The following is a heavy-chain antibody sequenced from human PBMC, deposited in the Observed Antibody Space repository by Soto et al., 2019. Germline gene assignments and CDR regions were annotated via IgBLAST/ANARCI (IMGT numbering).Heavy chain of an antibody. CDR2: ISSTSYYI. V-gene: IGHV3-21*01. Sequence: EVQLVESGGGLVKPGGSLRLSCAASGFTFSTYTMNWVRQVPGTGLEWVSSISSTSYYIYYADSVKGRFTISRDNAKNSLYLQMNSLRVEDTAVYYCARDRAGDGYNFAVDWGQGTPVTASS. J-gene: IGHJ4*02. CDR3: ARDRAGDGYNFAVD. D-gene: IGHD5-12*01. CDR1: GFTFSTYT.